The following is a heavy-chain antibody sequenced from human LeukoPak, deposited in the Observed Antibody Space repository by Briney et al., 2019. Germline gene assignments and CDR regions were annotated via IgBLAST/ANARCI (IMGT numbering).Heavy chain of an antibody. D-gene: IGHD6-13*01. CDR2: ISSSGSTI. V-gene: IGHV3-11*01. J-gene: IGHJ6*03. Sequence: GGSLRLSCAASGFTFSDYYMSWIRQAPGKGLEWVSYISSSGSTIYYADSVKGRFTISRDNAKNSLYLQVNSLRAEDTAVYYCARMSSSWYRIYYYYYYMDVWGKGTTVTVSS. CDR3: ARMSSSWYRIYYYYYYMDV. CDR1: GFTFSDYY.